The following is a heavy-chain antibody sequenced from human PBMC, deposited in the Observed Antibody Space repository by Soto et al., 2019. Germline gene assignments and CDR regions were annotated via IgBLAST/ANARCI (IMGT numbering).Heavy chain of an antibody. CDR3: ASKDNFSTYYYDSSDTGYGMDV. CDR2: IIPIFGTA. D-gene: IGHD3-22*01. Sequence: SVKVSCKASGGTFSSYAISWVRQAPGQGLEWMGGIIPIFGTANYAQKFQGRVTITADESTSTAYMELSSLRSEDTAVYYCASKDNFSTYYYDSSDTGYGMDVWGQGTTVTVSS. CDR1: GGTFSSYA. V-gene: IGHV1-69*13. J-gene: IGHJ6*02.